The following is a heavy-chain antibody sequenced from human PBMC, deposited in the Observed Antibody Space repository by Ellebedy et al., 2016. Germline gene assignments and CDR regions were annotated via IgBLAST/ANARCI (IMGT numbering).Heavy chain of an antibody. CDR3: ASFIPRRGSSGWYYFDY. J-gene: IGHJ4*02. V-gene: IGHV3-66*01. D-gene: IGHD6-19*01. CDR1: GFTVSSNY. CDR2: IYSGGST. Sequence: LSLTCAASGFTVSSNYMSWVRQAPGKGLEWVSVIYSGGSTYYAESVQGRFTMSRDTSKNMLYLQMDTLGAEDTAVYYCASFIPRRGSSGWYYFDYWGQGTLVTVSS.